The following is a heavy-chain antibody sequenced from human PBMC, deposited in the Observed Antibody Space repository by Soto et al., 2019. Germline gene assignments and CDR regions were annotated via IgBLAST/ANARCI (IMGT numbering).Heavy chain of an antibody. Sequence: PGGSLRLSCAASGFTFSSYWMSWVRQAPGKGLEWVANIKQDGSEKYYVDSVKGRFTISRDNAKNSLYLQMNSLRAGDTAVYYCARAVLYYYDSSGYYPPGYYYYGMDVWGQGTTVTVSS. CDR1: GFTFSSYW. V-gene: IGHV3-7*03. CDR3: ARAVLYYYDSSGYYPPGYYYYGMDV. CDR2: IKQDGSEK. J-gene: IGHJ6*02. D-gene: IGHD3-22*01.